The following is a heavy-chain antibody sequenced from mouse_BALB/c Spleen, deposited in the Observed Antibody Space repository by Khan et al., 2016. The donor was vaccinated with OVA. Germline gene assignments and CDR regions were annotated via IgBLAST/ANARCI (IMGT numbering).Heavy chain of an antibody. Sequence: QIQLVQSGPELKKPGETVKISCKASGHTFTNFGMNWVKQAPGKGLKWMGWINTYTGEPTYADDFNGRFAFSLEASASTAYLQINNLTNEDTATYFCARPPYFSYAMDNWGHGTSVTVSS. J-gene: IGHJ4*01. CDR2: INTYTGEP. D-gene: IGHD2-10*01. CDR1: GHTFTNFG. CDR3: ARPPYFSYAMDN. V-gene: IGHV9-3-1*01.